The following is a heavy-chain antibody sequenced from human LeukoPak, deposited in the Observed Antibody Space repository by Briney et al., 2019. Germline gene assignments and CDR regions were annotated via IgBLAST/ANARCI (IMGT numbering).Heavy chain of an antibody. CDR3: ARNPPRYFN. Sequence: GGSLRLSCAASGFTFSSYAMSWVRQAPGKGLEWVSAISGSDDSTYYADSVKGRFTISRDNAKNSLYLQMNSLRAEDTAVYYCARNPPRYFNWGQGTLVTVSS. D-gene: IGHD1-26*01. CDR1: GFTFSSYA. V-gene: IGHV3-23*01. CDR2: ISGSDDST. J-gene: IGHJ4*02.